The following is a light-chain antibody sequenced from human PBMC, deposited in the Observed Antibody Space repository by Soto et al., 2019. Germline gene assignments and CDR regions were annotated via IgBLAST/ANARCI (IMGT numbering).Light chain of an antibody. CDR2: EVT. CDR1: SSDVGVSNY. V-gene: IGLV2-14*01. Sequence: QSALTQPASVSESPGQSITIPCTGSSSDVGVSNYVSWYRQHPGKAPQLIIYEVTYRASGISSRFSASKSGDTASLTVSGLQAEDEADYYCSSYTTNHSLVFGGGTKLTVL. J-gene: IGLJ2*01. CDR3: SSYTTNHSLV.